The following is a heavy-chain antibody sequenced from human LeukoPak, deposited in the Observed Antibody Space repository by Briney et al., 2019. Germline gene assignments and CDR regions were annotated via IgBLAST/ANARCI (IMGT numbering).Heavy chain of an antibody. D-gene: IGHD5-12*01. CDR2: ISNSGSA. Sequence: SETLSLTCTVSGGSISDSDNYWSWIRQPPGKGLECLGYISNSGSAIYSPSLKSRFTMSVDTSQNQFSLRVYSVTAADTAVYYCARIGRDSGYDLAFDYWGQGSLVTVSS. CDR1: GGSISDSDNY. CDR3: ARIGRDSGYDLAFDY. J-gene: IGHJ4*02. V-gene: IGHV4-30-4*01.